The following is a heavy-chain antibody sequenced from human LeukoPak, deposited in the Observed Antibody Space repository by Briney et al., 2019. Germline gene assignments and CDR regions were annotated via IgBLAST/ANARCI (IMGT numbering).Heavy chain of an antibody. J-gene: IGHJ6*02. CDR1: GSTFSSYG. Sequence: GGSLRLSCAASGSTFSSYGIHRVRQAPGKGLEYVSAISNNGGSTYYAISVKGRFTISRDNSKSTVYLQMGSLRAEDMAVYYCARDLAIRFYGMDVWGQGTTVTVSS. CDR2: ISNNGGST. CDR3: ARDLAIRFYGMDV. V-gene: IGHV3-64*01.